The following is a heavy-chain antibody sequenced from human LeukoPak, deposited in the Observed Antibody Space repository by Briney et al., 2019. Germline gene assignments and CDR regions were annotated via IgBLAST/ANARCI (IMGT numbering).Heavy chain of an antibody. Sequence: GGTLRLSCAASGFTFSSYGMSWVRQAPGKGLEWVSAISGSGGSTYYADSVKGRFTISRDNSKNTLYLEMNSLRAEDTAVYYCAKEKLHYYGSGSYYPHFDYWGQGTLVTVSS. J-gene: IGHJ4*02. V-gene: IGHV3-23*01. CDR3: AKEKLHYYGSGSYYPHFDY. CDR1: GFTFSSYG. D-gene: IGHD3-10*01. CDR2: ISGSGGST.